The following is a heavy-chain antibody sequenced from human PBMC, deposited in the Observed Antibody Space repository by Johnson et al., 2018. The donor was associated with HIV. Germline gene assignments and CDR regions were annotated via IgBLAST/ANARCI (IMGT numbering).Heavy chain of an antibody. J-gene: IGHJ3*01. Sequence: VQLVESGGGLVKPGGSLRLSCAASGFTFSDSYMSWIRQAPGKGLEWVSYISGRGITIYYSDSVKGRFTISRDNAKNSLYLQMNRLRAEDTAMYYCASYVDDPGHVSMIPGGAFDVWGQGTMVTVSS. CDR3: ASYVDDPGHVSMIPGGAFDV. D-gene: IGHD3-22*01. CDR1: GFTFSDSY. CDR2: ISGRGITI. V-gene: IGHV3-11*04.